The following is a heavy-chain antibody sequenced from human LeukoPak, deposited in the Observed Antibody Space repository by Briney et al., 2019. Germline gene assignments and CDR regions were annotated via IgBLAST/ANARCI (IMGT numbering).Heavy chain of an antibody. CDR2: IYYNGNT. V-gene: IGHV4-59*11. CDR3: ARQTGRFDP. Sequence: TPSETLSLTCTVSGGSLNSRYWAWIRQPPGKGLEWIGYIYYNGNTNYNPSLKSRVTISVDTSKNQFSLRLISVTAADTAVYYCARQTGRFDPWGQGTLVTVSS. J-gene: IGHJ5*02. CDR1: GGSLNSRY.